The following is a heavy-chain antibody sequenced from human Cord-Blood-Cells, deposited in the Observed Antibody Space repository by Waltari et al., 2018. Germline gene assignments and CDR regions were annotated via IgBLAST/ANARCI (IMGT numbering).Heavy chain of an antibody. V-gene: IGHV4-39*01. D-gene: IGHD2-2*01. J-gene: IGHJ4*02. CDR3: ARQDIVVVPAAIGYFDY. CDR1: GGSIRSSSYY. Sequence: QLQLQESGPGLVKPSETLSLTCTVSGGSIRSSSYYWGWIRQPPGKGLALIGSIYYSGSTYYNPSLKSRVIISVDTSKNQFSLKLSSVTAADTAVYYCARQDIVVVPAAIGYFDYWGQGTLVTVSS. CDR2: IYYSGST.